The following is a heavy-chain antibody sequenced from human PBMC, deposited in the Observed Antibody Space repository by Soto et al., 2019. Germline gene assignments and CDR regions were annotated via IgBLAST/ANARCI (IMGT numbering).Heavy chain of an antibody. Sequence: QVQLQESGPGLVKPSETLSLTCTVSGGSISSYYWSWIRQPPGKGLEWIGYIYYSGSTNYNPSLKSRVDISVDTSKNQFSLKLSSVTAADTAVYYCASPLACSGGSCYWFDPWGQGTLVTVSS. V-gene: IGHV4-59*08. CDR3: ASPLACSGGSCYWFDP. CDR1: GGSISSYY. D-gene: IGHD2-15*01. J-gene: IGHJ5*02. CDR2: IYYSGST.